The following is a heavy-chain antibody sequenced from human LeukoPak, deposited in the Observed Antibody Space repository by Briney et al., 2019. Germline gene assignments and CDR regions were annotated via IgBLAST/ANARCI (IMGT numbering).Heavy chain of an antibody. CDR2: IYHSGST. Sequence: SETLSLTCTVSGGSISSSSYYWGWIRQPPGKGLEWIGSIYHSGSTYYNPSLKSRVTISVDTSKNQFSLKLSSVTAADTAVYYCARDDYSPDQTPVWGQGTLVTVSS. V-gene: IGHV4-39*07. J-gene: IGHJ4*02. CDR1: GGSISSSSYY. D-gene: IGHD2-15*01. CDR3: ARDDYSPDQTPV.